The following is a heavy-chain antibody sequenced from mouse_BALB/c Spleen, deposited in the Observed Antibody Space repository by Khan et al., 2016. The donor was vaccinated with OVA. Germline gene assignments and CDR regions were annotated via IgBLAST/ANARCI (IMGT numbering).Heavy chain of an antibody. D-gene: IGHD3-3*01. J-gene: IGHJ2*01. CDR1: GFSLTSDG. CDR2: ICGDGST. V-gene: IGHV2-3*01. CDR3: AKLGVYYFDS. Sequence: QVQLKQSGPGLVAPSQCLSLSCTASGFSLTSDGVSWVRQPPGKGLEWLGVICGDGSTNYYSNLRSGLSTMKDNSKSQVILKLNRLQADDTATYYCAKLGVYYFDSWGQGTTLTVSS.